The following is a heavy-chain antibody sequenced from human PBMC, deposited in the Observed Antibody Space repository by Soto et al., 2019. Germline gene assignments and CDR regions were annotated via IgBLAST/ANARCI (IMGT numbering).Heavy chain of an antibody. CDR1: EGTFSSYA. J-gene: IGHJ6*02. Sequence: QVQLVQSGAEVKKPGSSVKVPCKASEGTFSSYAISWVRQAPGPGLEWMGGIIPIFGTANYAQKFQGRVTITADESTSTAYMELSRLRSEDTAVYYCASGPGSPGWSMDVWGQGTTVTVYS. CDR2: IIPIFGTA. V-gene: IGHV1-69*01. D-gene: IGHD3-9*01. CDR3: ASGPGSPGWSMDV.